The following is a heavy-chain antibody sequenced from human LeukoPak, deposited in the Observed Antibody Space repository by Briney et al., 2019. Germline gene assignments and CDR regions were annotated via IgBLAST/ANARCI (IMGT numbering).Heavy chain of an antibody. V-gene: IGHV4-39*07. J-gene: IGHJ4*02. CDR2: IYYSGAT. CDR3: ARGPYSSSWSFDY. D-gene: IGHD6-13*01. Sequence: SETLSLTCTVSGGSISSSSYYWGWIRQPPGKGLEWIASIYYSGATYYNPSLKSRVTISVDTSKNQFSLKLSSVTAADTAAYYCARGPYSSSWSFDYWGQGTLVTVSS. CDR1: GGSISSSSYY.